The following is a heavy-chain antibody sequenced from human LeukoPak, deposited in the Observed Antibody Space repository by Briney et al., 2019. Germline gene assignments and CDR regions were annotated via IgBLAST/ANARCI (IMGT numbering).Heavy chain of an antibody. CDR2: ISYDGSKT. D-gene: IGHD3-3*01. CDR3: ASPGGYDFWSGPFDY. CDR1: GFTFRTFW. Sequence: PGGSLRLSCAASGFTFRTFWMSWVRQAPGKGLEWVAVISYDGSKTYYADSVKGRFTISRDNSKNTLYLQMNSLRAEDTAVYYCASPGGYDFWSGPFDYWGQGTLVTVSS. J-gene: IGHJ4*02. V-gene: IGHV3-30*03.